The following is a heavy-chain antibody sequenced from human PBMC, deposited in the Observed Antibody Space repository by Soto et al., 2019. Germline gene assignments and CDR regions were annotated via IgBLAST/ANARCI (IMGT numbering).Heavy chain of an antibody. J-gene: IGHJ1*01. V-gene: IGHV3-30-3*01. Sequence: QVQLVESGGGVVQPGRSLRLSCAASGFTFSSYAMHWVRQAPGKGLEWVAVISYDGSNKYYADSVKGRFTISRDNSKNTLYLQMNSLRAEDTAVYYCASADIAVAGKGLLQHWGQGTLVTVSS. CDR3: ASADIAVAGKGLLQH. CDR2: ISYDGSNK. CDR1: GFTFSSYA. D-gene: IGHD6-19*01.